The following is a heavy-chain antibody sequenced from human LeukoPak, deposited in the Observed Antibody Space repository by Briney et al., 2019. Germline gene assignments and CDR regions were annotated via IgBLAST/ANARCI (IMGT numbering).Heavy chain of an antibody. CDR2: IYRDGSA. CDR1: GFTASIYY. CDR3: ARGPGWNYFDY. Sequence: PGGFLRLSCAVTGFTASIYYMTWVRQAPGKGLEWVSFIYRDGSANYADSVKGRFTISRDDSKNTVYLQMNSLEAEDTALYYCARGPGWNYFDYWGQGTLATVSS. V-gene: IGHV3-66*01. J-gene: IGHJ4*02. D-gene: IGHD2-15*01.